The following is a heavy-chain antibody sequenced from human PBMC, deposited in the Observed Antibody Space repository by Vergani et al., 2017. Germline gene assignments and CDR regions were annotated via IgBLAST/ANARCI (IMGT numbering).Heavy chain of an antibody. D-gene: IGHD5-18*01. CDR3: AGIQLQAFDI. CDR2: ISSSSSTI. CDR1: GFTFSSYS. J-gene: IGHJ3*02. Sequence: VQLVESGGGLVQPGGSLRLSCAASGFTFSSYSMNWVRQAPGKGLEWVSYISSSSSTIYYADSVKGRFTISRENAKNSLYLQMNSLRAEDTAVYYCAGIQLQAFDIWGQGTMVTVSS. V-gene: IGHV3-48*01.